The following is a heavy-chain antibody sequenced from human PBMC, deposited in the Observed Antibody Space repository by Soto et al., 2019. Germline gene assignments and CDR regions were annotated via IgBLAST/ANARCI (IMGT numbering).Heavy chain of an antibody. CDR1: GFTLSGYA. V-gene: IGHV3-64*01. CDR2: ISSNGVGT. CDR3: ARRARPDFYYMDV. J-gene: IGHJ6*03. Sequence: EVQLAESGGGLAQPGGSLRLSCAASGFTLSGYAMGWVRQAPGKGLEYVSGISSNGVGTYCANSVQGRFTISRDNSKNTVYLQMGSLRPEDMAVYYCARRARPDFYYMDVWGKGTTVTVSS. D-gene: IGHD6-6*01.